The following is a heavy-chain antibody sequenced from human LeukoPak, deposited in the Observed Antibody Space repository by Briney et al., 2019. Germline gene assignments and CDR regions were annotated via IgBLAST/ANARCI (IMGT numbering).Heavy chain of an antibody. CDR1: GFTFSSYG. CDR2: IKQDGSEK. CDR3: ATSAARAIES. D-gene: IGHD6-25*01. J-gene: IGHJ4*02. Sequence: GRSLRLSCAASGFTFSSYGMHWVRQAPGKGLECVANIKQDGSEKYYVDSVRGRFTLSRDNAKNSLYLQMNSLRVEDTAVYYCATSAARAIESWGQGTLVTVSS. V-gene: IGHV3-7*01.